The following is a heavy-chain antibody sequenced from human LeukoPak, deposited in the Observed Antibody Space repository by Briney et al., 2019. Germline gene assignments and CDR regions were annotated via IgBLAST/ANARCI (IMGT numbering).Heavy chain of an antibody. D-gene: IGHD1/OR15-1a*01. J-gene: IGHJ4*02. V-gene: IGHV3-30*18. Sequence: GRSLRLSCAASVFTFTTFGIHWVRQAPGKGLEWVAAISPHGDIEYYTDSVKGRFTISRDNSKNMIYLQMNSLRGEDSAVYYCAKINNNDDYWGQGNLVTVSS. CDR1: VFTFTTFG. CDR2: ISPHGDIE. CDR3: AKINNNDDY.